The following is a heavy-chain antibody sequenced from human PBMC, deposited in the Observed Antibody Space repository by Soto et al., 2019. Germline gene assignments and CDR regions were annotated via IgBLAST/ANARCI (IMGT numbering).Heavy chain of an antibody. Sequence: QVQLQESGPGLVKPSETLLLTCTVSGGSINNYYWSWIRQPPGKGLEFIGYIYYAGTTTYNPSLKSRVTISVDTSKNQFSLKLSSVTDADTAVYYCARLGGYYQALDSWGQGTLLTVSS. CDR3: ARLGGYYQALDS. D-gene: IGHD3-22*01. CDR2: IYYAGTT. V-gene: IGHV4-59*08. J-gene: IGHJ4*02. CDR1: GGSINNYY.